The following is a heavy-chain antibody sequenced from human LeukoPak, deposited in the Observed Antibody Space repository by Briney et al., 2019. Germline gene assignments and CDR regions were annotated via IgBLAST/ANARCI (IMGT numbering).Heavy chain of an antibody. CDR1: GFTFSSYW. V-gene: IGHV3-7*01. CDR2: IKQDGSEK. Sequence: GGSLRLSCAASGFTFSSYWMSWVRQAPGKGLEWVANIKQDGSEKYYVDSVKGRFTISRDNAKNSLYLQMNSLRAEDTAVYYCARGPRVSSGSPFDYWGQGTLVTVSS. CDR3: ARGPRVSSGSPFDY. J-gene: IGHJ4*02. D-gene: IGHD3-10*01.